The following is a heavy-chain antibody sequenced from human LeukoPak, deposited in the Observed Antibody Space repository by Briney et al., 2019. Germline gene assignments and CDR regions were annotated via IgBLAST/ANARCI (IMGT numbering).Heavy chain of an antibody. D-gene: IGHD6-19*01. V-gene: IGHV4-30-4*01. CDR3: ASEDPISSGWYGGWFDP. J-gene: IGHJ5*02. Sequence: SETLSLTCTVSGGSISSGDYYWSWIRQPPGKGLEWIGYIYYSGSTYYNPSLKSRVTISVDTSKNQFSLKLSSVTAADTAVYYCASEDPISSGWYGGWFDPWGQGTLVTVSS. CDR1: GGSISSGDYY. CDR2: IYYSGST.